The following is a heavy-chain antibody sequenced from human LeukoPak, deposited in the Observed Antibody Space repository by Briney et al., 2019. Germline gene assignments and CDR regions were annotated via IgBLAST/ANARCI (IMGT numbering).Heavy chain of an antibody. CDR2: ISYDGSNK. CDR3: ARGYGWFGELPPESFDY. J-gene: IGHJ4*02. D-gene: IGHD3-10*01. Sequence: GGSLRLSCAASGFTFSSYGMHWVRQAPGKGLEWVAVISYDGSNKYYADSVKGRFTISRDNAKNSLYLQMNSLRAEDTAVYYCARGYGWFGELPPESFDYWGQGTLVTVSS. CDR1: GFTFSSYG. V-gene: IGHV3-30*03.